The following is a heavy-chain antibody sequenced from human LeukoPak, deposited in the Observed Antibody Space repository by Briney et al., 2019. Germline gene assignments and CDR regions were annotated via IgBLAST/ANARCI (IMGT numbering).Heavy chain of an antibody. CDR3: ARQVYGGRALYGYYDL. CDR1: RRNFMNYW. J-gene: IGHJ2*01. D-gene: IGHD4-23*01. V-gene: IGHV5-51*01. CDR2: IYPSDAES. Sequence: GESLKISSKGPRRNFMNYWIAWVRQAPGKGLEWMGIIYPSDAESRYSPSFQGQVTFTADTSTETAYLQWSSLKASDTGTYFCARQVYGGRALYGYYDLWGRGTLVTVSS.